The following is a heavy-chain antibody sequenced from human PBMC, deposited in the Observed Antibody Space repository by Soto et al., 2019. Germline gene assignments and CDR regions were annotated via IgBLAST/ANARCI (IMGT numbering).Heavy chain of an antibody. Sequence: SETLSLTCAVSDGSISSNNWWSWVRQPPGKGLEWIGEIYHSGSTNYNPSLKSRVTISVDKSKNQFSLKLSSVTAADTAVYYCARVFTMKRPPHFDYWGQGTLVTAPQ. J-gene: IGHJ4*02. CDR2: IYHSGST. CDR1: DGSISSNNW. CDR3: ARVFTMKRPPHFDY. V-gene: IGHV4-4*02. D-gene: IGHD3-22*01.